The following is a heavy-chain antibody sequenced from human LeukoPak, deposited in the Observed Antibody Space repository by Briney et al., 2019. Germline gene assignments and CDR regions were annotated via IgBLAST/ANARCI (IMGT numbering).Heavy chain of an antibody. Sequence: GRSLRLSCAASGFTFSNYGMHWVRQAPGKGLEWVAVISFDGSNKYYADSVKGRFTISRDSSKNTLYLQMNSLRAADTAVYYCARRWAYSYGVTYFDYWGQGTLVTVSS. CDR2: ISFDGSNK. J-gene: IGHJ4*02. CDR3: ARRWAYSYGVTYFDY. CDR1: GFTFSNYG. D-gene: IGHD5-18*01. V-gene: IGHV3-30*03.